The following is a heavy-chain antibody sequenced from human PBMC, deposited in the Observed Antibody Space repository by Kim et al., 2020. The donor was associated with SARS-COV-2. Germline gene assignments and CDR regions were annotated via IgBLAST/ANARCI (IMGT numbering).Heavy chain of an antibody. Sequence: GGSLRLSCAASGFTFSSYAMSWVRQAPGKGLEWVSAISGSGGSTYYADSVKGRFTISRDNSKNTLYLQMNSLRAEDTAVYYCAKDIDPTSSVLRYFDWVRPLEFDYWGQGTLVTVSS. D-gene: IGHD3-9*01. CDR1: GFTFSSYA. V-gene: IGHV3-23*01. J-gene: IGHJ4*02. CDR2: ISGSGGST. CDR3: AKDIDPTSSVLRYFDWVRPLEFDY.